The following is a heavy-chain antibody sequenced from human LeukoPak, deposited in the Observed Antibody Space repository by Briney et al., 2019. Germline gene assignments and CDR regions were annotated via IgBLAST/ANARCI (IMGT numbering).Heavy chain of an antibody. CDR3: ARAGQEWFGELGFDQ. J-gene: IGHJ4*02. V-gene: IGHV3-7*01. CDR1: GFTFDTYW. D-gene: IGHD3-10*01. CDR2: IKEDGGET. Sequence: GGSLRLSCVGSGFTFDTYWMSWVRQAPGKGLEWVANIKEDGGETYYVDSVKGRFTISRDNAKNSLYLQTNSLRAEDTAVYYCARAGQEWFGELGFDQWGQGTLVIVSS.